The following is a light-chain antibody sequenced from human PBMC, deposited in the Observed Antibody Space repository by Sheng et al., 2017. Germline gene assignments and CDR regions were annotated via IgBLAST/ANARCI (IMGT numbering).Light chain of an antibody. CDR1: QTVNGY. V-gene: IGKV3-11*01. CDR2: DAS. J-gene: IGKJ4*01. Sequence: EIVLTQSPAILSLSPGERATLSCRASQTVNGYLAWCQQRFGQAPRLLMYDASKRATGIPARFSGSGSGTDFTLTISSLEPEDFAVYFCQQYNNWPLTFGGGTKVEIK. CDR3: QQYNNWPLT.